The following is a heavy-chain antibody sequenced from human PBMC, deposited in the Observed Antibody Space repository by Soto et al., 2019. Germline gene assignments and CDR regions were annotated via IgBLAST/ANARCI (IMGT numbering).Heavy chain of an antibody. J-gene: IGHJ5*02. CDR2: FIIGGNT. Sequence: SVTLSLTYTVSGGSISSSTYYWGWMRQPPGKGLEWIADFIIGGNTNYNPSLKSRVTISVDTSKKQFSLNLSSVTAADTAVYYCAKRGIAAAGTYNWFDPWGQGTLVTVSS. D-gene: IGHD6-13*01. V-gene: IGHV4-39*01. CDR3: AKRGIAAAGTYNWFDP. CDR1: GGSISSSTYY.